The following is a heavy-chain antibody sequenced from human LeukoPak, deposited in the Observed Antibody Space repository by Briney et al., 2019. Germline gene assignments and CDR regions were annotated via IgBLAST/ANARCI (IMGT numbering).Heavy chain of an antibody. D-gene: IGHD6-19*01. CDR3: ARVSTRIALAGTSY. CDR1: GYTFTGYY. CDR2: INPNSGGT. V-gene: IGHV1-2*06. Sequence: ASVTVSCKASGYTFTGYYMHWVRQAPGQGLEWMGRINPNSGGTNYAQKFQGRVTMTRDTSISTAYMELSRLRSDDTAVYYCARVSTRIALAGTSYGCQGTLVTVSS. J-gene: IGHJ4*02.